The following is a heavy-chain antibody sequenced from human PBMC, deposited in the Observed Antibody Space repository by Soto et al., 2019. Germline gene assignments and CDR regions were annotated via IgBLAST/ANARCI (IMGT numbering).Heavy chain of an antibody. Sequence: EVQLVESGGGLVQPGGSLRLSCAASGFTFSSYSMHWVRQVPGKGLVWVSGINCDGSSTYYADSVKGRFTISRDNSKNTLYLQMNSLRAEDTAVYYCARLLITFRGVLYRGLDDWGQGTPVTVSS. J-gene: IGHJ6*02. CDR3: ARLLITFRGVLYRGLDD. V-gene: IGHV3-74*02. D-gene: IGHD3-16*01. CDR2: INCDGSST. CDR1: GFTFSSYS.